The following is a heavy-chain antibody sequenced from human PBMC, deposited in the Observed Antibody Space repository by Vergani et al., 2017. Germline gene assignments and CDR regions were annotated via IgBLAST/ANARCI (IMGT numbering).Heavy chain of an antibody. D-gene: IGHD6-13*01. CDR3: AKDRVGAAAGRMVIYYYYYYGMDV. CDR2: ISAYNGNT. Sequence: QVQLVQSGAEVKKPGASVKVSCKASGYTFTSYGISWVRQAPGQGLEWMGWISAYNGNTNYAQKLQGRVTMTTDTSTSTAYMELRSLRSDDTAVYYCAKDRVGAAAGRMVIYYYYYYGMDVWGQGTTVTVSS. V-gene: IGHV1-18*01. J-gene: IGHJ6*02. CDR1: GYTFTSYG.